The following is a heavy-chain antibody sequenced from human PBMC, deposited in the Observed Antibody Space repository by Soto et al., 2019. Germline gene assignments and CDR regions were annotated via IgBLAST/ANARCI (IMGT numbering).Heavy chain of an antibody. Sequence: PGGSLRLSCAASGFTFSSYSMNWARQAPGKGLEWVSSISSSSSYIYYADSVKGRFTISRDNAKNSLYLQTNSLRAEDTAVYYCARDWALMRGTPSGMDVWGQGTTVTVS. CDR2: ISSSSSYI. CDR3: ARDWALMRGTPSGMDV. D-gene: IGHD2-15*01. CDR1: GFTFSSYS. J-gene: IGHJ6*02. V-gene: IGHV3-21*01.